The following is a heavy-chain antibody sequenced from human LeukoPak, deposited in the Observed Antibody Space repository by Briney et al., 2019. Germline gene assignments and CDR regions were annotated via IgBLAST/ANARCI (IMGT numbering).Heavy chain of an antibody. CDR2: IYNSGST. CDR1: GGSISSRSYY. D-gene: IGHD2-15*01. Sequence: SETLSLTCTVSGGSISSRSYYWGWIRQPPGTGLEWIGSIYNSGSTDYNPSLKSRVTISVDTSKNQFSLKLSSVTAADTAVYYCARRRVAARWWFDPWGQGTLVTVSS. CDR3: ARRRVAARWWFDP. J-gene: IGHJ5*02. V-gene: IGHV4-39*07.